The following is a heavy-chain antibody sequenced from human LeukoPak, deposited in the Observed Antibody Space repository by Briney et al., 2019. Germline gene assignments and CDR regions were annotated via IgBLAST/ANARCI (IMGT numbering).Heavy chain of an antibody. Sequence: GGSLRLSCAASGFTFSSYGMHWVRQAPGKGLEWVAVISYDGSNKYYADSVKGRFTISRDNSKNTLYLQMNSLRAEDTAVYYCATHLRDGGRIFDYWGQGTLVTVSS. D-gene: IGHD1-26*01. CDR1: GFTFSSYG. V-gene: IGHV3-30*03. J-gene: IGHJ4*02. CDR3: ATHLRDGGRIFDY. CDR2: ISYDGSNK.